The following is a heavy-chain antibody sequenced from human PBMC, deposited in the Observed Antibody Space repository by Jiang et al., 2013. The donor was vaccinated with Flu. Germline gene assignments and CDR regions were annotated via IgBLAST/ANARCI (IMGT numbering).Heavy chain of an antibody. Sequence: GAEVKKPGASVKVSCKASGYTFSTNGLNWVRQAPGQGLEWMGWISADYGNTNIAQKFQGRVTMTTDTSTSTAYMELRGLGADDTAVYYCASDSGWTRPLDYWGQGTLVTVSS. D-gene: IGHD3/OR15-3a*01. V-gene: IGHV1-18*04. CDR1: GYTFSTNG. CDR2: ISADYGNT. J-gene: IGHJ4*02. CDR3: ASDSGWTRPLDY.